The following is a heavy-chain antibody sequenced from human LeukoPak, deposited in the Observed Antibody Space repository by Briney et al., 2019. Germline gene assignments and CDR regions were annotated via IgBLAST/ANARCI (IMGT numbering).Heavy chain of an antibody. Sequence: ASVKVSCKASGYTFSGYYIHWVRQAPGQGLEWMGGINPNSGGRDYAQKFQGRVTMIRDTSISTAYMELSRLRSDDTAVYYCARATYYYDSSGYSNWFDPWGQGTLVTVS. D-gene: IGHD3-22*01. V-gene: IGHV1-2*02. CDR2: INPNSGGR. CDR1: GYTFSGYY. J-gene: IGHJ5*02. CDR3: ARATYYYDSSGYSNWFDP.